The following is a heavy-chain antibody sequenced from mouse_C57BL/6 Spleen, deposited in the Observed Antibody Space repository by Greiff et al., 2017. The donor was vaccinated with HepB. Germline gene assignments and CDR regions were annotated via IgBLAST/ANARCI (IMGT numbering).Heavy chain of an antibody. V-gene: IGHV1-64*01. CDR2: IHPNSGST. Sequence: QVQLKQPGAELVKPGASVKLSKASGYTFTSYWMHWVKQRPGQGLEWIGMIHPNSGSTNYNEKFKSKATLTVDKSSSTAYMQLSSLTSEDSAVYYCARDPAYYGSSTGYFDVWGTGTTVTVSS. CDR1: GYTFTSYW. D-gene: IGHD1-1*01. J-gene: IGHJ1*03. CDR3: ARDPAYYGSSTGYFDV.